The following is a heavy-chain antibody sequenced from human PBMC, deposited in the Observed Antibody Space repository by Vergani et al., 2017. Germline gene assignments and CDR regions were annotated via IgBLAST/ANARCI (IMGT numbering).Heavy chain of an antibody. CDR2: ISGSSSYV. CDR1: GFSVSNSG. V-gene: IGHV3-21*02. CDR3: ARGLWDCTHIRCSPPSY. Sequence: EVQLVESGGGLVKPGGSLRLSCAASGFSVSNSGMHWVRQTPGKGLEWVASISGSSSYVFYRDSVEGRFTITRDNAKKSVYLQMNSLRAEDTAMYFCARGLWDCTHIRCSPPSYWGQGTQVTVSS. J-gene: IGHJ4*02. D-gene: IGHD2-8*01.